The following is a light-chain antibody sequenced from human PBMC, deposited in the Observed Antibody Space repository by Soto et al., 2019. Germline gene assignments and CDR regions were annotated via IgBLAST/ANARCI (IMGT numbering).Light chain of an antibody. Sequence: QSALTQPASVSGSPGQSITISCTGTSSDVGGYNYVSWYQQHPGKAPKLMIYEVSNRPSGVSNRFSGSKSGNTASLTISGLQAGDEADYYCSSYTSISTRVFSGGTKLTVL. CDR3: SSYTSISTRV. V-gene: IGLV2-14*01. J-gene: IGLJ2*01. CDR1: SSDVGGYNY. CDR2: EVS.